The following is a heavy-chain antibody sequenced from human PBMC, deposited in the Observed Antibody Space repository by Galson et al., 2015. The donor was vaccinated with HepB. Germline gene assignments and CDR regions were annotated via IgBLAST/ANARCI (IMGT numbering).Heavy chain of an antibody. CDR2: INPNSGGT. V-gene: IGHV1-2*02. J-gene: IGHJ6*02. CDR3: ARRTDNVSGWYFLYYYYGMDV. Sequence: SVKVSCKASGYTFTSYYMHWVRQAPGQGLEWMGWINPNSGGTNYAQKFQGRVTMTRDTSISTAYMELSRLRSDDTAVYYCARRTDNVSGWYFLYYYYGMDVWGQGTTVTVSS. CDR1: GYTFTSYY. D-gene: IGHD6-19*01.